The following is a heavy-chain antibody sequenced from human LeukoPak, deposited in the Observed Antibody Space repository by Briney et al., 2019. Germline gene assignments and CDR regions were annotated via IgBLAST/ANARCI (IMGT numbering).Heavy chain of an antibody. CDR2: IYYSGST. V-gene: IGHV4-59*08. D-gene: IGHD1-26*01. CDR3: ARHAGTTILGASNAYSYHMDV. J-gene: IGHJ6*03. CDR1: GGSISNYY. Sequence: SETLSLTCTVSGGSISNYYWSWIRQPPGKGLEWIAYIYYSGSTNYNPSFKSRVTISIDTSKNQFSLKLTSVTAADTAVYYCARHAGTTILGASNAYSYHMDVWGKGSTVTVSS.